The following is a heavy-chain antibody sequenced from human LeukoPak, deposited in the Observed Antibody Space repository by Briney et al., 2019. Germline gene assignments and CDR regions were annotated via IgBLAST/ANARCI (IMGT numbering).Heavy chain of an antibody. V-gene: IGHV1-2*02. J-gene: IGHJ3*02. CDR2: INPNSGGT. D-gene: IGHD5-18*01. CDR1: GYTFTGYY. Sequence: GASVKVSCKASGYTFTGYYMHWVRQAPGQGLEWMGWINPNSGGTNYAQKFQGRVTMTRDTSISTAYMELSRLRSDDTAVYYCARDGTAMVHGAFDIWGQGTMVTVSS. CDR3: ARDGTAMVHGAFDI.